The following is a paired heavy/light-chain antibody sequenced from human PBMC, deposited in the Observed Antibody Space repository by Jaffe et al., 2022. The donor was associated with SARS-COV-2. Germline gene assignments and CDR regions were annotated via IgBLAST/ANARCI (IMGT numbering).Heavy chain of an antibody. D-gene: IGHD3-16*02. CDR1: GGSISSSSYY. CDR3: ARRRITFGGVIAHWFDS. Sequence: QLQLQESGPGLVKPSETLSLTCTVSGGSISSSSYYWGWIRQPPGRGLEWIGSIYYSGSTYYNPSLKSRVTISVDTSKNQFSLKVSSVTAADTAVYYCARRRITFGGVIAHWFDSWGQGTLVTVSS. V-gene: IGHV4-39*01. J-gene: IGHJ5*01. CDR2: IYYSGST.
Light chain of an antibody. J-gene: IGKJ4*01. CDR3: QQYGSSPLT. CDR2: GAS. CDR1: QSVSSSY. Sequence: EIVLTQSPGTLSLSPGERATLSCRASQSVSSSYLAWYQQKPGQAPRVLIYGASSRATGTPDRFSGSGSGTDFTLTISRLEPEDFAAYYCQQYGSSPLTFGGGTKVEIK. V-gene: IGKV3-20*01.